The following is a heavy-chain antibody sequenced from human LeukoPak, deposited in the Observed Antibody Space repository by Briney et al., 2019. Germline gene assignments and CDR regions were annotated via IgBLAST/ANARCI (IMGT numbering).Heavy chain of an antibody. J-gene: IGHJ4*02. Sequence: ASVKVSCKAFGYTFTSNYMHWVRQAPGQGPEWMGVISPSGGSTTYAQKFQGRVTLTRDMSTSTDYLELSSLRVADTAVYYCAKAGLVRGGALDSWGQGTLVTVSS. CDR1: GYTFTSNY. CDR2: ISPSGGST. CDR3: AKAGLVRGGALDS. V-gene: IGHV1-46*01. D-gene: IGHD3/OR15-3a*01.